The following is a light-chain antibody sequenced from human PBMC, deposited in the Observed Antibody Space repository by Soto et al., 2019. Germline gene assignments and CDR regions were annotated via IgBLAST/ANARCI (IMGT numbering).Light chain of an antibody. CDR2: ADG. J-gene: IGLJ2*01. Sequence: SYELTQPPSVSGAPGQTATFTCGADNIGSKSVHWYQKKPGQAPLLVVFADGDRPPGIPARFSAFNSGNTAILTISMVEDGDEADYYCHVWDISGDQVVFGGGTKLTVL. CDR3: HVWDISGDQVV. CDR1: NIGSKS. V-gene: IGLV3-21*02.